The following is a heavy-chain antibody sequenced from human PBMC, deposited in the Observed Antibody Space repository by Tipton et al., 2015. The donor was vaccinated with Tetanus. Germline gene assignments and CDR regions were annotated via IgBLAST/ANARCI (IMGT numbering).Heavy chain of an antibody. J-gene: IGHJ4*02. V-gene: IGHV3-53*01. D-gene: IGHD3-16*02. CDR2: IYNGDRT. Sequence: SLRLSCAVSGFTVSNYYMSWVRQAPGKGLEWVSLIYNGDRTSHADSVKGRFTISRDKSKNTLYLQMSNLRAEDTAVYYCARDYPDFDYWGQGTLVTVSS. CDR3: ARDYPDFDY. CDR1: GFTVSNYY.